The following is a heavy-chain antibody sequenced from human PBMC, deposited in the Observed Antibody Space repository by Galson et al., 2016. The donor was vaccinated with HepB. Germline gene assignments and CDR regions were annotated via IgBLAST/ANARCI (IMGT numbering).Heavy chain of an antibody. CDR2: IYYSGST. J-gene: IGHJ4*02. Sequence: LSLTCTVSGGSISSGGYYWSWIRQHPGKGLEWIGYIYYSGSTYYNPSLKSRVTVSRDTSKNQFFLELSSMTAADTAVYYCARRNPVAGYFEYWGQGTLVTVSA. V-gene: IGHV4-31*03. CDR1: GGSISSGGYY. D-gene: IGHD6-19*01. CDR3: ARRNPVAGYFEY.